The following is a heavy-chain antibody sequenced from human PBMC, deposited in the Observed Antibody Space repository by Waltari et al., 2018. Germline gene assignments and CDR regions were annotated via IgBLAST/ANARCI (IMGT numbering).Heavy chain of an antibody. Sequence: QVQLVQSGAEVKKPGSSVKVSCKASRGTFSSSAISWVRQAPAQGLEWLGGIIPIFGTANYAQKFKGRVTITADESTSTAYMELSSLRSEDTAVCYCARGYYGSGSYYNNWFDPWGQGTLVTVSS. CDR2: IIPIFGTA. CDR1: RGTFSSSA. CDR3: ARGYYGSGSYYNNWFDP. D-gene: IGHD3-10*01. J-gene: IGHJ5*02. V-gene: IGHV1-69*13.